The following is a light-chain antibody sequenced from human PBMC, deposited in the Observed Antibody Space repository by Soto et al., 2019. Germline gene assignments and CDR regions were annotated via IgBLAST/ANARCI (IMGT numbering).Light chain of an antibody. CDR3: QQNGCSPPWT. V-gene: IGKV3-20*01. Sequence: EIVLTQSPGTLSLSPGERATLSCRASESVSSSYLAWYQQKPGQAPRLLIFCAPSRATGTPDRFSGSGSGTAFTLTTSRLEPEDFTVYYCQQNGCSPPWTFGQGTPVEIK. CDR1: ESVSSSY. J-gene: IGKJ1*01. CDR2: CAP.